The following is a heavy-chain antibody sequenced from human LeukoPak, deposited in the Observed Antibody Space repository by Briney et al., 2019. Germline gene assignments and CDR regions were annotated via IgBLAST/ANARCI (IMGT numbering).Heavy chain of an antibody. J-gene: IGHJ2*01. D-gene: IGHD3-10*01. CDR2: IATSGDT. CDR1: GFTFSSHA. Sequence: GRSLRLSCAASGFTFSSHAMHWVRHVTGKGLEWVSAIATSGDTYYQGSVEGRFSISREDTKNSLYLQMDSLKAGDTAMYFCARVRSGWYFDLWGRGTLVTVSS. CDR3: ARVRSGWYFDL. V-gene: IGHV3-13*01.